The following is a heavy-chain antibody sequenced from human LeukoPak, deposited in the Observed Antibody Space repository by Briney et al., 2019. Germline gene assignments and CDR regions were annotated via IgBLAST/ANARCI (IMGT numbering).Heavy chain of an antibody. D-gene: IGHD3-22*01. CDR3: AKDDYYDSSGYRPGYYYMDV. CDR2: ISGSGGST. V-gene: IGHV3-23*01. Sequence: GGSLRLSCAASGFTFSSYAMSWVRQPPGKGLEWVSAISGSGGSTYYADSVKGRFTISRDNSKNTLYLQMNSLRAEDTAVYYCAKDDYYDSSGYRPGYYYMDVWGKGTTVTVSS. CDR1: GFTFSSYA. J-gene: IGHJ6*03.